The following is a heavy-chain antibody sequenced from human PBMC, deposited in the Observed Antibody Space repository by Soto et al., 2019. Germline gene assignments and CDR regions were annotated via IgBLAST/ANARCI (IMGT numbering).Heavy chain of an antibody. CDR1: GGSISSYY. D-gene: IGHD5-12*01. CDR3: ARSSGYDFGDAFDI. Sequence: SETLSLTCTVSGGSISSYYWSWIRQPPGKGLEWIGYIYYSGSTNYNPSLKSRVTISVDTSKNQFSLKLSSVTAADTAVYYCARSSGYDFGDAFDIWGQGTMVTVSS. J-gene: IGHJ3*02. V-gene: IGHV4-59*01. CDR2: IYYSGST.